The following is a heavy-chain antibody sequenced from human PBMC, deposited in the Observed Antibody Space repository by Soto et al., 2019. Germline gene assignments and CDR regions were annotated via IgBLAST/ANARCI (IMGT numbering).Heavy chain of an antibody. J-gene: IGHJ4*02. Sequence: GALRLSCAASGFTFSSYWMHWVRQAPGKGLVWVSRINSDGSSTSYADSVKGRFTISRDNAKNTLYLQMNSLRAEDTAVYYCARAQHYDSSIFDYWGQGTLVTVSS. V-gene: IGHV3-74*01. CDR3: ARAQHYDSSIFDY. CDR1: GFTFSSYW. CDR2: INSDGSST. D-gene: IGHD3-22*01.